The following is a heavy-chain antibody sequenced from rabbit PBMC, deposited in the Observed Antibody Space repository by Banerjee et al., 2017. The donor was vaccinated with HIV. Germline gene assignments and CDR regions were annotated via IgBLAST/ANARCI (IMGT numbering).Heavy chain of an antibody. V-gene: IGHV1S40*01. D-gene: IGHD4-1*01. Sequence: QSLEESGGDLVKPGASLTLTCKASGFSFSSDYDMCWVRQAPGKGLEWIACIDTGSSGRTYYASWAKGRFTISKTSSTTVTLQMTSLTAADTATYFCARDLAGVIGWNFGLWGPGTLVTVS. CDR1: GFSFSSDYD. CDR3: ARDLAGVIGWNFGL. J-gene: IGHJ4*01. CDR2: IDTGSSGRT.